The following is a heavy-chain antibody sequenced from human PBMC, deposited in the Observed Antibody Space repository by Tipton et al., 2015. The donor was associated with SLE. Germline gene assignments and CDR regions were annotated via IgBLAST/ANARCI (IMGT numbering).Heavy chain of an antibody. D-gene: IGHD4-11*01. V-gene: IGHV4-31*03. J-gene: IGHJ4*02. Sequence: LSLTCTVSGDSINSDGYFWTWIRQPPGMGLEWIGYIYYSGSTYYNSSLQSRLTMSVDTSRNQFSLKLTSVTAADTAVYFCARFDYSNWDDYWGQGTLVTVSS. CDR2: IYYSGST. CDR1: GDSINSDGYF. CDR3: ARFDYSNWDDY.